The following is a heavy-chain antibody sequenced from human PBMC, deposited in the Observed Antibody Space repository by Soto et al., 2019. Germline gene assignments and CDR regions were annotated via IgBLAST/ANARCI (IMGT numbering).Heavy chain of an antibody. CDR3: GRDSYDILTGQKRYFDF. D-gene: IGHD3-9*01. CDR2: ISWDGGIT. Sequence: VHLVESGGGVVQPGGSLRLSCAASGFSFEDYTMHWVRQGPGKGPEWISLISWDGGITDYSDSVKGRFISSRDNSKNSLFLEMNSLTSEDAAMYFCGRDSYDILTGQKRYFDFWGQGTLVTVSS. CDR1: GFSFEDYT. J-gene: IGHJ4*02. V-gene: IGHV3-43*01.